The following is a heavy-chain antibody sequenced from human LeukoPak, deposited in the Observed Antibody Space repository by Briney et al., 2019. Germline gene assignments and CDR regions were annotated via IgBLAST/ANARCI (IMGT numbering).Heavy chain of an antibody. J-gene: IGHJ4*02. V-gene: IGHV1-2*02. D-gene: IGHD2-8*01. CDR2: INPNSGGT. CDR3: ARDIGYAIYNFDY. Sequence: ASVKVSCKASGYTFTGYYMHWVRQAPGQGLEWMGWINPNSGGTNYAQKFQGRVTMTRDTSISTAYMELSRLRSDDTAVYYCARDIGYAIYNFDYWGQGTLVTVSS. CDR1: GYTFTGYY.